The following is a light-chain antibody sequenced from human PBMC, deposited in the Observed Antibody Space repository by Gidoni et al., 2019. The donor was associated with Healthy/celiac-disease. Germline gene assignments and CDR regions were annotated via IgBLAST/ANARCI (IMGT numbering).Light chain of an antibody. J-gene: IGKJ5*01. CDR3: QQRSNWPPGGT. CDR1: QSVSSY. V-gene: IGKV3-11*01. CDR2: DAS. Sequence: ELVLTPSPATLSLSPGERATLSCRASQSVSSYLAWYQQKPGQAPRLLIYDASNRATGIPARFSGSGSGTDFTLTISSLEPEDFAVYYCQQRSNWPPGGTFGQGTRLEIK.